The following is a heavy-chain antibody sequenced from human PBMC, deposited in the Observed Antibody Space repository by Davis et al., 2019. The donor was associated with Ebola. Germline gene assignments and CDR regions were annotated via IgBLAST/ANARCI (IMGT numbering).Heavy chain of an antibody. V-gene: IGHV3-23*01. CDR2: INYNGVDT. CDR1: GFTFSSYG. Sequence: GGSLRLSCAASGFTFSSYGMHWVRQAPGKGLEWIAAINYNGVDTYYADSVKGRFTVTRDNSKNTLFLQMNGLRTEDTAVYYCAKDYFRSFSGFTSLYDNWGQGSLVTVSS. J-gene: IGHJ4*02. D-gene: IGHD2/OR15-2a*01. CDR3: AKDYFRSFSGFTSLYDN.